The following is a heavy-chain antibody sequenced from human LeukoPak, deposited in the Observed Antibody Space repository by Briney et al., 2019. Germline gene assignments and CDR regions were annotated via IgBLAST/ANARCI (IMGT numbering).Heavy chain of an antibody. D-gene: IGHD5-12*01. CDR3: ASVAYSGYGAPDY. CDR2: IYHSGST. J-gene: IGHJ4*02. Sequence: SETLSLTCAVSGGSISSGGYSWSWIRQPPGKGLEWIGYIYHSGSTYYNPSLKSRVTISVDRSKNQFSLKLSSVTAADTAVYYCASVAYSGYGAPDYWGQGTLVTVSS. CDR1: GGSISSGGYS. V-gene: IGHV4-30-2*01.